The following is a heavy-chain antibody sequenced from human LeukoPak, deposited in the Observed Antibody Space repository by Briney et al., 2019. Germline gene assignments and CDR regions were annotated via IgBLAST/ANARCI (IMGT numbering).Heavy chain of an antibody. CDR2: IYYTGT. D-gene: IGHD5-18*01. CDR3: AAGSMVSSFDY. CDR1: GGSVSDYY. Sequence: SETLSLTCTVSGGSVSDYYWSWIRQSPGKGLEWIGYIYYTGTSYNPSLKSRVTISADTSKNQFSLNLSSVTAADTAVYYCAAGSMVSSFDYWGQGTLVTVSS. V-gene: IGHV4-59*02. J-gene: IGHJ4*02.